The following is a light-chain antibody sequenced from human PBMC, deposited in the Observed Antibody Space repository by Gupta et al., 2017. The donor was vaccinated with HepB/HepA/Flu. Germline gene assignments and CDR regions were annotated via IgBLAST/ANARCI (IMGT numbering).Light chain of an antibody. CDR3: QQTQPAPYT. CDR1: HNINNY. V-gene: IGKV1-39*01. CDR2: SAS. Sequence: QMHPSPSSLSASVGERVTITCRSSHNINNYVNWYQQLPGKAPKVVIHSASSLQSGVPPRFSGSGLGTDFSLKISNLQPEDVATYYCQQTQPAPYTFGHGTVLDIK. J-gene: IGKJ2*01.